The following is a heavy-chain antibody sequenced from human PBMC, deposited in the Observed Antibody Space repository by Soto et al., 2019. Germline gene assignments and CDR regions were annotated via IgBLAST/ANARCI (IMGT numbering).Heavy chain of an antibody. CDR2: IYYSGST. Sequence: SETLSLTWTASGGSISSYYWNWIRQPPGKGLEWIGYIYYSGSTNYYPSFKSRVTISVKTSKNQFSLKLSSVTAADTAVYYSTRGRDYSGSWYSSPWFDPWGQGTLVTVSS. D-gene: IGHD6-13*01. J-gene: IGHJ5*02. CDR1: GGSISSYY. CDR3: TRGRDYSGSWYSSPWFDP. V-gene: IGHV4-59*12.